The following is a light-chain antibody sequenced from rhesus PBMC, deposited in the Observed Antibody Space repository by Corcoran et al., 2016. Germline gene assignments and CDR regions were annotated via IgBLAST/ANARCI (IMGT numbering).Light chain of an antibody. Sequence: ETVVTQSPATLSLSPGDRATLSCRASQSVGSYLACYKQKPGQAPRLLIYVASSRATGIPDRFHGSVSGTDFTLTISSLEPEDVGVYYCQQSSNLWTFGQGTKVEIK. CDR2: VAS. V-gene: IGKV3-24*04. J-gene: IGKJ1*01. CDR1: QSVGSY. CDR3: QQSSNLWT.